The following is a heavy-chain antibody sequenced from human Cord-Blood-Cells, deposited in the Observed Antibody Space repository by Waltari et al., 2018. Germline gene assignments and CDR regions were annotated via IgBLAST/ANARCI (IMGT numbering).Heavy chain of an antibody. J-gene: IGHJ2*01. CDR3: ASTNWNYWYFDL. Sequence: QVQLVQSGAEVKKPGASVKVSCKVSGYTLTALSMHWVRQAPGKGLEWMGGFDPEDGETIYAQKFQGRVTVTEDTSTDTAYMELSSLRSEDTAVYYCASTNWNYWYFDLWGRGTLVTVSS. D-gene: IGHD1-1*01. V-gene: IGHV1-24*01. CDR2: FDPEDGET. CDR1: GYTLTALS.